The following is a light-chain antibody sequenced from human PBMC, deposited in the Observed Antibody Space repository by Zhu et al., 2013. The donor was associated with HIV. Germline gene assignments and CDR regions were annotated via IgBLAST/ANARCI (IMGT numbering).Light chain of an antibody. J-gene: IGKJ1*01. CDR3: LQYTDHSWT. CDR1: QSISNW. CDR2: AAS. V-gene: IGKV1-5*01. Sequence: DIQMTQSPSTLSASVGDRVTITCRASQSISNWLAWYQQKPGKAPNLLIFAASNLQSGVPSRFSGSASGTTFTLTITSLQPEDFATYYCLQYTDHSWTFGQGTEGGNQ.